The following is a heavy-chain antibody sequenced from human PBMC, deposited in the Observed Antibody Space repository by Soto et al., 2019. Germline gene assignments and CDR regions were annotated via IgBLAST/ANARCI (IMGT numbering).Heavy chain of an antibody. J-gene: IGHJ6*03. CDR2: INPSGGST. Sequence: ASVKVSCKASGYTFTSYYMHWVRQAPGQGLEWMGIINPSGGSTSYAQKFQGRVTMTRDTSTSTVYMELSSLRSEDTAVYYCARGDIVVVPAAVLYYYYMDVWGKGTTVTVSS. V-gene: IGHV1-46*03. D-gene: IGHD2-2*02. CDR3: ARGDIVVVPAAVLYYYYMDV. CDR1: GYTFTSYY.